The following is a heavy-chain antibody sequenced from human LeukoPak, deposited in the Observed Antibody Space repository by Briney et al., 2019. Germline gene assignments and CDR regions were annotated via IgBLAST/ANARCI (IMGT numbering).Heavy chain of an antibody. CDR1: GFTFSSYG. CDR2: ISSYSDYI. J-gene: IGHJ4*02. D-gene: IGHD1-26*01. Sequence: GGSLRLSCAASGFTFSSYGMTWVRQAPGKGLEWVSSISSYSDYIYYADSLKGRFAISRDNARNSLYLQMNSLRAEDTAVYYCAKDRGSYYGGFDYWGQGTLVTVSS. CDR3: AKDRGSYYGGFDY. V-gene: IGHV3-21*01.